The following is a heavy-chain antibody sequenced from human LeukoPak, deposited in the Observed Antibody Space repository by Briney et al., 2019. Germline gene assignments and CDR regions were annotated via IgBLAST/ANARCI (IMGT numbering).Heavy chain of an antibody. D-gene: IGHD1-14*01. CDR1: GGSISSYY. J-gene: IGHJ6*03. V-gene: IGHV4-59*08. Sequence: SETLSLTRTVSGGSISSYYWSWIRQPPGKGLEWIGYIYYSGSTNYNPSLKSRVTISVDTSKNQFSLKLSSVTAADTAVYYCARGILRIYPYYMDVWGKGTTVTVSS. CDR3: ARGILRIYPYYMDV. CDR2: IYYSGST.